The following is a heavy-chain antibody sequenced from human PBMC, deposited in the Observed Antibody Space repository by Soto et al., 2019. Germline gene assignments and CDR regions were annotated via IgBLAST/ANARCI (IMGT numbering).Heavy chain of an antibody. CDR2: INPNSGGT. CDR1: GYAFTVYY. V-gene: IGHV1-2*04. Sequence: ASVKVSWKAAGYAFTVYYMHWVRQAPGQGLEWMGWINPNSGGTNYAQKFQGWVTMTRDTSISTAYMELSRLRSDDTAVYYCARGPRIRVTIFGVVITDFDYWGQGTLVTVSS. D-gene: IGHD3-3*01. J-gene: IGHJ4*02. CDR3: ARGPRIRVTIFGVVITDFDY.